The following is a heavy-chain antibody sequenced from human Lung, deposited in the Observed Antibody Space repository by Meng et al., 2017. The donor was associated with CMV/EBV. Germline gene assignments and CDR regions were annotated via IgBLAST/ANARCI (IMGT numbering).Heavy chain of an antibody. Sequence: ASVKVSXKASGYTFTGHHVHWVRQAPGQGLEWMGWINPNSGVTNYAQKFQGRVTMTRDTSISTAYMELSRLASDDTAVYHCGGFGSGWFWEVDYWGQGNVVNGAS. CDR3: GGFGSGWFWEVDY. CDR1: GYTFTGHH. J-gene: IGHJ4*02. V-gene: IGHV1-2*02. CDR2: INPNSGVT. D-gene: IGHD6-19*01.